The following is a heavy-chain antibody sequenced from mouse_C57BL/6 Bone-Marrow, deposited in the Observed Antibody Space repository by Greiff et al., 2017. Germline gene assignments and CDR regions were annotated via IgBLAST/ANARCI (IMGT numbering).Heavy chain of an antibody. Sequence: EVQGVESGGGLVKPGGSLKLSCAASGFTFSDYGMHWVRQAPEKGLEWVAYISSGSSTIYYADTVKGRFTISRDNAKNTLFLQMTSLRSQDTAMYYDATHPYYGSSYGYFDYWGQGTTLTVSS. CDR2: ISSGSSTI. J-gene: IGHJ2*01. D-gene: IGHD1-1*01. CDR3: ATHPYYGSSYGYFDY. CDR1: GFTFSDYG. V-gene: IGHV5-17*01.